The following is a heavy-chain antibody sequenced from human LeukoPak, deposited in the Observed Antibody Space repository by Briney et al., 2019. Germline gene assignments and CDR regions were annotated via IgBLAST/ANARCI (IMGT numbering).Heavy chain of an antibody. J-gene: IGHJ3*02. D-gene: IGHD2-21*01. Sequence: GGSLRLSCAVSGFTLITYAMSWVRQAPGKGLEWVSAISGSGEATWYADSVKGRFSISRDTSKSTLFLQMNSLRADDTALYYCAKDRAYPNDVFDIWGQGTMVTVS. V-gene: IGHV3-23*01. CDR1: GFTLITYA. CDR2: ISGSGEAT. CDR3: AKDRAYPNDVFDI.